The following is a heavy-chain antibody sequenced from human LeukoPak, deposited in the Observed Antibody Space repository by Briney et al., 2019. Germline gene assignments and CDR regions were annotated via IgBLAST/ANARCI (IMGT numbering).Heavy chain of an antibody. CDR3: ARGGGYASPIGY. CDR2: IYHSGST. CDR1: GGSISTYY. Sequence: TTETLSLTCTLSGGSISTYYWSWIRQPPGKGLEWIGYIYHSGSTNYNPSLKSRVTISVDTSKNQFSLKLSSVTAADTAVYYCARGGGYASPIGYWGQGALVTVSS. J-gene: IGHJ4*02. D-gene: IGHD5-12*01. V-gene: IGHV4-59*01.